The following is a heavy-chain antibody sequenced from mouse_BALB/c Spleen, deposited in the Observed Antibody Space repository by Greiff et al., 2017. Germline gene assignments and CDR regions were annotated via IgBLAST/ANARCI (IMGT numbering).Heavy chain of an antibody. CDR2: INPSNGRT. CDR3: ARGGLRSYYAMDY. D-gene: IGHD2-4*01. J-gene: IGHJ4*01. Sequence: VKLQQPGAELVKPGASVKLSCKASGYTFTSYWMHWVKQRPGQGLEWIGEINPSNGRTNYNEKFKSKATLTVDKSSSTAYMQLSSLTSEDSAVYYCARGGLRSYYAMDYWGQGTSVTVSS. CDR1: GYTFTSYW. V-gene: IGHV1S81*02.